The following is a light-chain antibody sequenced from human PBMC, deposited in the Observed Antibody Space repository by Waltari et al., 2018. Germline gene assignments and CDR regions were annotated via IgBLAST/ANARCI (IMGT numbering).Light chain of an antibody. CDR1: PAVCRA. CDR2: YAS. CDR3: QHYVRLPVT. J-gene: IGKJ1*01. V-gene: IGKV3D-15*03. Sequence: PSPAVCRALAWYQQKPCQAPRLLIYYASISATGVPDMFSGSGSGTVFSLTLRILESGDVAVYYCQHYVRLPVTFGQGTKVE.